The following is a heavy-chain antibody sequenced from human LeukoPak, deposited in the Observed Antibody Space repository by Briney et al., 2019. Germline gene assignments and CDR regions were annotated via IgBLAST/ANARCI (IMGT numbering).Heavy chain of an antibody. V-gene: IGHV3-21*01. J-gene: IGHJ3*02. CDR2: VSSGGSSR. Sequence: PGGSLRLSCAASGFTFSSYSMNWVRQAPGKGLEWVSSVSSGGSSRYYTDSVKGRFSISRDNAKNSLYLQMNSLRAEDTAVYYCARDVNTAFDIWGQGTLVTVSS. CDR1: GFTFSSYS. CDR3: ARDVNTAFDI.